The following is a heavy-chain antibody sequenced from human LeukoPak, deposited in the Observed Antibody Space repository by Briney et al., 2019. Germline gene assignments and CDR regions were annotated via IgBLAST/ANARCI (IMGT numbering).Heavy chain of an antibody. CDR1: GYSLSSGYY. Sequence: SETLSLTCTVSGYSLSSGYYWGWIRQPPGKGLEWIGSIYHSGSTYYNPSLKSRVTISVDTSKNQFSLKLSSVTAADTAVYYCARDRRWERYFDYWGQGTLVTVSS. CDR3: ARDRRWERYFDY. V-gene: IGHV4-38-2*02. J-gene: IGHJ4*02. CDR2: IYHSGST. D-gene: IGHD1-26*01.